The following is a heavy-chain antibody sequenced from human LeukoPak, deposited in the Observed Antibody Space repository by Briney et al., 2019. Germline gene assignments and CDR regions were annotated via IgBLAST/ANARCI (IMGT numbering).Heavy chain of an antibody. CDR2: IIPIFGTA. CDR1: GGTFSSYA. V-gene: IGHV1-69*06. Sequence: SVKVSCTASGGTFSSYAISWVRQAPGQGLEWMGGIIPIFGTANYAQKFQGRVTITADKSTSTAYMELSSLRSEDTAVYYCARPQVGYYYYYMDVWGKGTTVTVSS. J-gene: IGHJ6*03. CDR3: ARPQVGYYYYYMDV.